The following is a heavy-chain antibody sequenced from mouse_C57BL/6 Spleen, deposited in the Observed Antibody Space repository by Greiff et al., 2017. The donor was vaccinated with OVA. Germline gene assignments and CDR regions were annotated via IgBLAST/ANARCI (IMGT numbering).Heavy chain of an antibody. CDR1: GYTFTDYY. CDR3: ERLLGMDY. Sequence: EVQLQQSGPELVKPGASVKISCKASGYTFTDYYMNWVKQSPGKSLEWIGDINPNNGGPSYHQKFKGQATLTVDKSSITAYMERRSLTSEDAAGYYCERLLGMDYWGQGTSVTVSA. CDR2: INPNNGGP. J-gene: IGHJ4*01. V-gene: IGHV1-26*01.